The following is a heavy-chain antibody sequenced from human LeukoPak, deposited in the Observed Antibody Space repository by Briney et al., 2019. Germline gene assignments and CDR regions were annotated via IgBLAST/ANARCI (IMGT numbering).Heavy chain of an antibody. CDR2: ISGSGDST. J-gene: IGHJ4*02. D-gene: IGHD1-26*01. Sequence: PGGSLRLSCAASGFTFSSYAMSWVRQAPGKGLEWVSTISGSGDSTYYADSVKGRFTISRDNSRNTLYLQMNSLRAEDTAVYYCAKRHSASTRNYFDYWDQGTLVTVSS. V-gene: IGHV3-23*01. CDR3: AKRHSASTRNYFDY. CDR1: GFTFSSYA.